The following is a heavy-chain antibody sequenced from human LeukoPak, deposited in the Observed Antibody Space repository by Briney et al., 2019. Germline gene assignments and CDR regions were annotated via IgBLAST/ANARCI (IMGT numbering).Heavy chain of an antibody. J-gene: IGHJ3*02. D-gene: IGHD6-19*01. Sequence: QPGGSLRLSCAASGFTFSSYAMSWVRQAPGKGLKWVSAISGSGGSTYYADSVKGRFTISRDNSKNTLYLQMNSLRAEDTAVYYCAKLGSGWSWASWSDAFDIWGQGTMVTVSS. CDR1: GFTFSSYA. CDR3: AKLGSGWSWASWSDAFDI. V-gene: IGHV3-23*01. CDR2: ISGSGGST.